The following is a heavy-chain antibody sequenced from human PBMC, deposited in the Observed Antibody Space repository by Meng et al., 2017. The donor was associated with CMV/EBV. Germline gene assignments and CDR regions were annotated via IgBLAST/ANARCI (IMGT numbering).Heavy chain of an antibody. V-gene: IGHV3-7*01. D-gene: IGHD3-10*01. CDR3: ARDGDGSGSYVGMDV. J-gene: IGHJ6*02. Sequence: GESLKISCAASGFTFSSYWMSWVRQAPGKGLEWVANIKQDGSEKYYVDSVKGRFTISRDNAKNSLYLQMNSLRAEDTAVYYCARDGDGSGSYVGMDVWDQGTTVTVSS. CDR1: GFTFSSYW. CDR2: IKQDGSEK.